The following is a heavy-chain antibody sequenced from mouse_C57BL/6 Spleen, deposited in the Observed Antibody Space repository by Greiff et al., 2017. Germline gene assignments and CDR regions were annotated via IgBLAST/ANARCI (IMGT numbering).Heavy chain of an antibody. CDR2: INYDGSST. CDR1: GFTFSDYY. D-gene: IGHD5-1*01. J-gene: IGHJ4*01. Sequence: EVQLVESEGGLVQPGSSMKLSCTASGFTFSDYYMAWVRQVPEKGLEWVANINYDGSSTYYLDSLKSRFIISRDNAKNILYLQMSSLKSEDTATYYCARHSTYYYAMDYWGQGTSVTVSS. V-gene: IGHV5-16*01. CDR3: ARHSTYYYAMDY.